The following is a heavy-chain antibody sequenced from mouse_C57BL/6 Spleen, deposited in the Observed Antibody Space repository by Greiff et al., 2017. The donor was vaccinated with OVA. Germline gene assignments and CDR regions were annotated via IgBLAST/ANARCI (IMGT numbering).Heavy chain of an antibody. CDR3: ATYDGYYGAMDY. Sequence: DVKLVESGGDLVKPGGSLKLSCAASGFTFSSYGMSWVRQTPDKRLEWVATISSGGSYTYYPDSGKGRFTISRDNAKNTLYLQMSSLKSEDTAMYYCATYDGYYGAMDYWGQGTSVTVSS. D-gene: IGHD2-3*01. CDR1: GFTFSSYG. J-gene: IGHJ4*01. CDR2: ISSGGSYT. V-gene: IGHV5-6*02.